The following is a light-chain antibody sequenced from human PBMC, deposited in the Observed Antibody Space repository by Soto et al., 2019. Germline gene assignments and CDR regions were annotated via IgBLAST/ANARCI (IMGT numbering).Light chain of an antibody. V-gene: IGLV1-40*01. J-gene: IGLJ2*01. Sequence: HSVLTQPPSVSGAPGQRVSISCTGSSPNIGAGYDVHWYQQLPGTAPKLLIYGNSNRPSGVPDRFSGSKSGTSASLAITGLQAEDEADYYCQSYDSSLSVVFGGGTKLTVL. CDR2: GNS. CDR3: QSYDSSLSVV. CDR1: SPNIGAGYD.